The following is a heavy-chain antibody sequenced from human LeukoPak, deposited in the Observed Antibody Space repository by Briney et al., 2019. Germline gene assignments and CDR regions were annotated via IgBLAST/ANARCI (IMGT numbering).Heavy chain of an antibody. CDR3: AHNSGYDWAGAFDI. D-gene: IGHD5-12*01. J-gene: IGHJ3*02. CDR1: GYTFTGYY. CDR2: INPNSGGT. Sequence: GASVKVSCKASGYTFTGYYMHWVRQAPGQGLEWMGWINPNSGGTNYAQKFQGRVTMTRDTSISTAYMELSRLRSDDTAVYYCAHNSGYDWAGAFDIWGQGTMVTVSS. V-gene: IGHV1-2*02.